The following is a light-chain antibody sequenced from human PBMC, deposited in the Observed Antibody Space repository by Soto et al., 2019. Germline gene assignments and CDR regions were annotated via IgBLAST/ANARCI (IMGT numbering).Light chain of an antibody. Sequence: DIQMTRSQPALAASVGDRVTSTCRASQTINSYLSWYQHIPGKAPKLLIYAASSLHSGVPSRFSGSGSGTEFTLTISSLQPEDFATYYCLQTFSTPYTFEQGTKVDIK. J-gene: IGKJ2*01. CDR2: AAS. CDR1: QTINSY. CDR3: LQTFSTPYT. V-gene: IGKV1-39*01.